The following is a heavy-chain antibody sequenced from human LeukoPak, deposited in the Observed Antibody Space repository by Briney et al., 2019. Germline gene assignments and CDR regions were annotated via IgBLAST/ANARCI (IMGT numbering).Heavy chain of an antibody. D-gene: IGHD1-26*01. CDR2: IRSSSRTT. CDR1: GLTFSSHS. CDR3: ARDSFVGNTYDY. Sequence: GGSLRLSCAASGLTFSSHSMNWVRQAPGKGLEWVSHIRSSSRTTYYADSVKGRFTISRDDAKNSLYLQMNSLRAEDTAVYYCARDSFVGNTYDYWGQGTLVTVSS. V-gene: IGHV3-48*01. J-gene: IGHJ4*02.